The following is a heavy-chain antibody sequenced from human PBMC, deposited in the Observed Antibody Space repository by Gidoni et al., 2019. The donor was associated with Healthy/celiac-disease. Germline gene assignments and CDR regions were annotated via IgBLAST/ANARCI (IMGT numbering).Heavy chain of an antibody. CDR2: IYHSGST. Sequence: QVQLQQSGPGLLKPSGTLSLTCAVSGGSISSSNWWSWVRQPPGKGLEWIGEIYHSGSTNYNTSLKSRVTISVDKCKNQFSLKLSSVTAADTAVYYCARSDRATYWYFDLWGRGTLVTVSS. CDR3: ARSDRATYWYFDL. CDR1: GGSISSSNW. D-gene: IGHD1-26*01. V-gene: IGHV4-4*02. J-gene: IGHJ2*01.